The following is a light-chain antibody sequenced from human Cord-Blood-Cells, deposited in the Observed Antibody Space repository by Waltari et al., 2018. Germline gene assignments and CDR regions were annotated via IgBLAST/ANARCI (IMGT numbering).Light chain of an antibody. CDR1: SSDAGGYHS. V-gene: IGLV2-11*01. CDR3: CSYAGSYGV. J-gene: IGLJ2*01. CDR2: DVS. Sequence: QSALTQPRPASGSPGQYVTIPCTGTSSDAGGYHSFSWHQQHPGKAPKLMFYDVSKRPSGVPDRFSGSKSGNTASLTISGRQAEDEADYYCCSYAGSYGVFGGGTKLTVL.